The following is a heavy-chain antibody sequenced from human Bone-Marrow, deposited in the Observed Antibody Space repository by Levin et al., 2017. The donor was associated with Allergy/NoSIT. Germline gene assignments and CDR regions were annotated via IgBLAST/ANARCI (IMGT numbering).Heavy chain of an antibody. Sequence: GGSLRLSCAASGFTFSNYNMAWVRQAPGKGLEWVASISSTSSAKYYADSVRGRFTISRDNAKNSLFLQMDSLRVDDTAVYHCAPIDSIRAYYNWNDPWGQGTLVTVSS. CDR3: APIDSIRAYYNWNDP. J-gene: IGHJ5*02. D-gene: IGHD3-22*01. CDR1: GFTFSNYN. CDR2: ISSTSSAK. V-gene: IGHV3-21*06.